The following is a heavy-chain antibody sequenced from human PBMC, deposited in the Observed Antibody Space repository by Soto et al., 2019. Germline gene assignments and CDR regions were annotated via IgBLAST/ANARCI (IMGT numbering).Heavy chain of an antibody. J-gene: IGHJ4*02. CDR3: AKDISRGPTKNYDFWSGPDY. Sequence: GGSLRLSCAASGFTFDEYAMHWVRQPPGEGLEWVSLISWDGSNRYYADSVQGRFTISRDNSKYSLYLEMNSLRPEDTALYYCAKDISRGPTKNYDFWSGPDYWGQGTLATVSS. CDR1: GFTFDEYA. CDR2: ISWDGSNR. V-gene: IGHV3-43D*04. D-gene: IGHD3-3*01.